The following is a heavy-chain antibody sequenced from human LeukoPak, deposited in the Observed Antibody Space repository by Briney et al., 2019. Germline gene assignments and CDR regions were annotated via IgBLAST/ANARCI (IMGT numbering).Heavy chain of an antibody. J-gene: IGHJ4*02. CDR3: ARSFYYDTLTGYYFFDY. Sequence: GGSLRLSCVASGFTFSSYSINWVRQAPGKGLEWVSYISSSSATIYYADSVKGRFTITRDNAKNSLYLQMNSLRAEDTAVYYCARSFYYDTLTGYYFFDYGGQGTLVTVSS. D-gene: IGHD3-9*01. V-gene: IGHV3-48*04. CDR1: GFTFSSYS. CDR2: ISSSSATI.